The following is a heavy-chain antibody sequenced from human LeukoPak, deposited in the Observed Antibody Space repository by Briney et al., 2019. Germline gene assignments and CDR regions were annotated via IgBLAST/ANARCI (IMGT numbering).Heavy chain of an antibody. CDR2: INPNNGGT. CDR1: GYTFTRYF. Sequence: ASLRVSFKASGYTFTRYFLHWVRQAPGQALEWMGWINPNNGGTNYAQKFQGRVTMTRDTSISTAYMELSRLRSDDTAVYYCARSSYYYDSSGYSERIFDYWGQGTLVTVSS. V-gene: IGHV1-2*02. D-gene: IGHD3-22*01. J-gene: IGHJ4*02. CDR3: ARSSYYYDSSGYSERIFDY.